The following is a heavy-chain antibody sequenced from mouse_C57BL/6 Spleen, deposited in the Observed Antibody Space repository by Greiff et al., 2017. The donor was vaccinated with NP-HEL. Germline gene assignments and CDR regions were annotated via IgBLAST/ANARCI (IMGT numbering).Heavy chain of an antibody. D-gene: IGHD2-5*01. Sequence: QVQLQQSGAELMKPGASVKLSCKATGYTFTGYWIEWVKQRPGHGLEWIGEILPGSGGTNYNEKFKGKATFTAATSSNTAYMQLSSLTTEDSAIYDCARGASNYAYAMDYWGQGTSVTVSS. J-gene: IGHJ4*01. CDR1: GYTFTGYW. CDR2: ILPGSGGT. CDR3: ARGASNYAYAMDY. V-gene: IGHV1-9*01.